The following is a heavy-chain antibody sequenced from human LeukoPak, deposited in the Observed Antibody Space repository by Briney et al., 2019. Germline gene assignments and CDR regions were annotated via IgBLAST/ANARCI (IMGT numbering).Heavy chain of an antibody. CDR2: IYYSGIT. Sequence: SETLSLTCTVSGGSFSSSTYSWGCIRQPPGKGLECIGRIYYSGITYYNPSLKSRVTISIDTSKNQFSLNLSSLTAADTAVYYCARGGGGYSSAWTDLDYWGQGTLVTVSS. V-gene: IGHV4-39*07. CDR3: ARGGGGYSSAWTDLDY. CDR1: GGSFSSSTYS. D-gene: IGHD6-19*01. J-gene: IGHJ4*02.